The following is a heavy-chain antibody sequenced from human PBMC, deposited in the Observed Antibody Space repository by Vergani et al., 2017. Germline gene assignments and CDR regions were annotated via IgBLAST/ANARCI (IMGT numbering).Heavy chain of an antibody. D-gene: IGHD6-13*01. Sequence: EVQLVESGGGLVKPGGSLRLSCAASGFTFSSYSMNWVRQAPGKGLEWVSSISSSSSYIYYADSVKGRFTISRDNAKNSLDLQMNSLRAEDTAVYYCAGDASSSWLDNWFDPWGQGTLVTVSS. CDR1: GFTFSSYS. CDR3: AGDASSSWLDNWFDP. CDR2: ISSSSSYI. J-gene: IGHJ5*02. V-gene: IGHV3-21*01.